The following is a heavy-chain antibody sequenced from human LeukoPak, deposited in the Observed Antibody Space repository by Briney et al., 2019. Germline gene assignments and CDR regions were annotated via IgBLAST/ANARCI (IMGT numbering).Heavy chain of an antibody. CDR2: ISYDGSNK. D-gene: IGHD6-13*01. V-gene: IGHV3-30*03. CDR3: ARTYSSSDEFDY. Sequence: GGSLRLSCAASGFAFSSYGMHWVRQAPGKGLEWVAVISYDGSNKYYADSVKGRFTISRDNSKNTLYLQMNSLRAEDTAVYYCARTYSSSDEFDYWGQGTLVTVSS. J-gene: IGHJ4*02. CDR1: GFAFSSYG.